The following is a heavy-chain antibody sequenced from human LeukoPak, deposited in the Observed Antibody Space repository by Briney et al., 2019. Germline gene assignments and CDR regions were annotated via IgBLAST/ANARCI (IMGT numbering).Heavy chain of an antibody. J-gene: IGHJ3*02. CDR2: TSHSGST. D-gene: IGHD2-2*01. Sequence: SETLSLTCAVYGGSFSGYYWSWIRQPPGKGLEWLGETSHSGSTNYNPSLESRVTTSVDTSKKQFSLKLTSVTAADTAVYFCARKDCSTTSCSYGFDIWAQGTMVTVSS. CDR1: GGSFSGYY. CDR3: ARKDCSTTSCSYGFDI. V-gene: IGHV4-34*01.